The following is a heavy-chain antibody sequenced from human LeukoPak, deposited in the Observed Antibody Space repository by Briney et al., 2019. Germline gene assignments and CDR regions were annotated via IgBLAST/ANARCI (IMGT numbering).Heavy chain of an antibody. Sequence: PSETLSLTCAVYGGSFSGYYWSWIRQPPGKGLEWIGEINHSGSTNYNPSLKSRVTISVDTSKKQFSLKLRSVTAADTAVYYCARGGGAGYSSGWSLRRYYYYYMDVWGKGTTVTVSS. CDR1: GGSFSGYY. CDR2: INHSGST. CDR3: ARGGGAGYSSGWSLRRYYYYYMDV. V-gene: IGHV4-34*01. D-gene: IGHD6-19*01. J-gene: IGHJ6*03.